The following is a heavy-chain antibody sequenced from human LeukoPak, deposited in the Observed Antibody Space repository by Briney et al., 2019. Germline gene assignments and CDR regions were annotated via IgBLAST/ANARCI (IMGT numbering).Heavy chain of an antibody. Sequence: PGRSLRLSCAASGFTFDDYAMHWVRQPPGKGLEWVSGISWNSGSIGYADSVKGRFTISRDNAKNSLYLQMNSLRAEDTALYYCAKDLSHELTVVTWGGGAFDIWGQGTMVTVSS. J-gene: IGHJ3*02. CDR1: GFTFDDYA. CDR3: AKDLSHELTVVTWGGGAFDI. D-gene: IGHD4-23*01. CDR2: ISWNSGSI. V-gene: IGHV3-9*01.